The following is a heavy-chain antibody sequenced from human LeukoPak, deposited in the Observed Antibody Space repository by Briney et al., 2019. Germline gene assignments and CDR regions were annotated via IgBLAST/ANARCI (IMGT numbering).Heavy chain of an antibody. Sequence: ASVKVSCKASGYTFTNYDIHWVRQATGQGLEWMGWMNPYRANTGYAQNFQGRITITRNTSISTAYMELSRLRSEDTAVYYCARTQRLVLRSPLGPWGQGTLVTVSS. CDR2: MNPYRANT. J-gene: IGHJ5*02. CDR1: GYTFTNYD. CDR3: ARTQRLVLRSPLGP. D-gene: IGHD6-13*01. V-gene: IGHV1-8*03.